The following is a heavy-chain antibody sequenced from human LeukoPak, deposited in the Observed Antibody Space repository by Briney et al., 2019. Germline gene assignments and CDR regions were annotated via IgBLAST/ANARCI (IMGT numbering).Heavy chain of an antibody. CDR3: ARGDYGGDYFDY. D-gene: IGHD4-23*01. J-gene: IGHJ4*02. V-gene: IGHV3-11*05. CDR2: ISSGSPYT. Sequence: GGSLRLSCEVSGFTFSDHYMSWIRQAPGKRLEWVSYISSGSPYTNYADSVEGRFTISRDNAKNSLYLQMNSLRAEDTAVYYCARGDYGGDYFDYWGQGTLVTVSS. CDR1: GFTFSDHY.